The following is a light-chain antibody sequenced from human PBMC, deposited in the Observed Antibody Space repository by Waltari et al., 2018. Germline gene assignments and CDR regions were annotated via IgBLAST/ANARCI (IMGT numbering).Light chain of an antibody. CDR2: VNSDGSH. CDR3: ETGGHGTWV. Sequence: QLVLTQSPSASASLGASVKLTCTLSSGHSSNIIAWLQQRPERGPRYLMKVNSDGSHSKGDGIADRFSGSSSGAARYLTVSSRQSEDEADYYCETGGHGTWVFGGGTKLTVL. J-gene: IGLJ3*02. CDR1: SGHSSNI. V-gene: IGLV4-69*01.